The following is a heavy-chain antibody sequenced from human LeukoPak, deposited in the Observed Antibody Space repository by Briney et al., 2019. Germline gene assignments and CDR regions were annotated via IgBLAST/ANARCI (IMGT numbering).Heavy chain of an antibody. CDR2: IRYVGINK. J-gene: IGHJ3*02. V-gene: IGHV3-30*02. CDR1: GFTFSTYG. D-gene: IGHD3-10*01. Sequence: GGSLRLSCAASGFTFSTYGMHWVRQAPGKGLEWVSFIRYVGINKYYADSAKGRFTISRDNSKNTLYLQMNSLRPEDTALYYCAKEGDYYGSGSHRGAFDMWGQGTMVTVSS. CDR3: AKEGDYYGSGSHRGAFDM.